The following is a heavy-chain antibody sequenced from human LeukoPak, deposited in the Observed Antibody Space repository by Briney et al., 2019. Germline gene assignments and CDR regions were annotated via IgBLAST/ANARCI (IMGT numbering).Heavy chain of an antibody. V-gene: IGHV4-34*01. J-gene: IGHJ5*02. CDR3: ARLSALRGYTNNWRDTRTSEKLRRSNWFDP. D-gene: IGHD5-12*01. Sequence: SETLSLTCAVYGGSFSGYYWSWIRQPPGKGLEWIGEINRSGSTNYNPSLKSRATISLDTSKNQFSLKLSSVTAADTAVYYCARLSALRGYTNNWRDTRTSEKLRRSNWFDPWGQGTLVTVSS. CDR2: INRSGST. CDR1: GGSFSGYY.